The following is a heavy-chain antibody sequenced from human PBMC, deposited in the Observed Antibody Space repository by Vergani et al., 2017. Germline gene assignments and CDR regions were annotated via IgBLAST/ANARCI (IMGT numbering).Heavy chain of an antibody. V-gene: IGHV3-30*18. CDR2: ISYDGSNK. CDR3: AKGTGQLWLGEYYYGMDV. J-gene: IGHJ6*02. CDR1: GFTFSSYG. Sequence: VQLLESGGGVVQPGRSLRLSCAASGFTFSSYGMHWVRQAPGKGLEWVAVISYDGSNKYYADSVKGRFTISRDNSKNTLYLQMNSLRAEDTAVYYCAKGTGQLWLGEYYYGMDVWGQGTTVTVSS. D-gene: IGHD3-10*01.